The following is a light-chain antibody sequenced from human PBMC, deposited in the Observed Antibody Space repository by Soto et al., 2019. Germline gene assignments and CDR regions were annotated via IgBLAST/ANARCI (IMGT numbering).Light chain of an antibody. Sequence: DIQMTQSPSTLSASVGDRVTITCRASQSIRSWLAWYQQKPGKAPKVLIYKASSLESGVPSRFSGSGSGTEFTLTISSLQPDDFATYYCQQYNTYSCTFGQGTKVEIK. J-gene: IGKJ1*01. V-gene: IGKV1-5*03. CDR2: KAS. CDR3: QQYNTYSCT. CDR1: QSIRSW.